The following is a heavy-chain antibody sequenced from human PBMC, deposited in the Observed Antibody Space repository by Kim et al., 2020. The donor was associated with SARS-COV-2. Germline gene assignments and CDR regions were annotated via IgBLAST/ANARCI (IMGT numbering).Heavy chain of an antibody. CDR1: GFAFHDHA. CDR3: AKDMRGGRHYYGSGNGMDV. D-gene: IGHD3-10*01. V-gene: IGHV3-9*01. J-gene: IGHJ6*02. Sequence: GGSLRLSCAASGFAFHDHAMHWVRQVPGKGLEWVSGISWNSGSIDYADSVKGRFTISRDNAKNSLYLQMDSLRVEDTALYYCAKDMRGGRHYYGSGNGMDVWGQGTTVTVSS. CDR2: ISWNSGSI.